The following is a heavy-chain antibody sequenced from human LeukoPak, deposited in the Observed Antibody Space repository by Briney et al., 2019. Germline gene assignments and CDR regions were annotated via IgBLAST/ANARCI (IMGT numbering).Heavy chain of an antibody. CDR1: GYTFTGYY. J-gene: IGHJ3*02. CDR2: INPNSGGT. CDR3: ARGKYYDFWSGYYPAYRFAFDI. Sequence: GASVKVSCKASGYTFTGYYMHWVRQAPGQGLEWMGWINPNSGGTNYAQKFQGRVTMTRDTSISTAYMELSRLRSDDTAVYYCARGKYYDFWSGYYPAYRFAFDIWGQGTMVTVSS. D-gene: IGHD3-3*01. V-gene: IGHV1-2*02.